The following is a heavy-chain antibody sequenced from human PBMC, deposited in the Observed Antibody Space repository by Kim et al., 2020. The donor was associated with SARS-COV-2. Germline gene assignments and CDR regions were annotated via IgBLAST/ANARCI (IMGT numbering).Heavy chain of an antibody. J-gene: IGHJ6*02. D-gene: IGHD1-20*01. CDR3: ARTTGIRGWGYGMDV. V-gene: IGHV4-4*07. Sequence: PSLKSRVTMSVDTSKNQFSLKLTSVTAADTAVYYCARTTGIRGWGYGMDVWGQGTTVTVSS.